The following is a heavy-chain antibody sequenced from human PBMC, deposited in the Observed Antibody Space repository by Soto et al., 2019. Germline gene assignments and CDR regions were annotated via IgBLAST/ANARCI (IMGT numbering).Heavy chain of an antibody. V-gene: IGHV1-69*12. CDR1: GGTFGNTA. CDR3: ARHGDPGYSFWSGPLGGGRFDP. CDR2: IVPLFGTA. J-gene: IGHJ5*02. D-gene: IGHD3-3*01. Sequence: QVRLVQSGAEVKEPGSSVNVSCKTSGGTFGNTAVTWVRQVPGQGLEWIGGIVPLFGTANYAQKFRGRVMITADESTSTAYMDLSSLRSDDTAIYYCARHGDPGYSFWSGPLGGGRFDPWGQGTLVTVSS.